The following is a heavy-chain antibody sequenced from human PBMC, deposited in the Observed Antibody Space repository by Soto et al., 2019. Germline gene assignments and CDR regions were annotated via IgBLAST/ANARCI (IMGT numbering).Heavy chain of an antibody. V-gene: IGHV3-74*01. Sequence: GGSLRLSCAASGVSFSTYWRHWVRQTPGKGLVWVSHVNSDGSTRRYADSVKGRFTISRDNDKNTMYLEMNSLRADDTAVYYCASLYSSGSTLDYWGQGTLVTVSS. J-gene: IGHJ4*02. CDR2: VNSDGSTR. D-gene: IGHD6-19*01. CDR1: GVSFSTYW. CDR3: ASLYSSGSTLDY.